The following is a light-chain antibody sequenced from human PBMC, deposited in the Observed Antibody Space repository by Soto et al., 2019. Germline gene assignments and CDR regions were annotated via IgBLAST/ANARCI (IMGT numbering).Light chain of an antibody. V-gene: IGLV1-47*01. CDR1: TSNIGSNY. Sequence: QSVLTQPLSASGTPGQGVTISCSGSTSNIGSNYVYWYQQLPGTAPKLLIYGNNQRPSGFPDRFSGSKSGTSASLAISGLRSDDEADYFCATWDDSLNGFYVFGTGTKVTVL. CDR2: GNN. J-gene: IGLJ1*01. CDR3: ATWDDSLNGFYV.